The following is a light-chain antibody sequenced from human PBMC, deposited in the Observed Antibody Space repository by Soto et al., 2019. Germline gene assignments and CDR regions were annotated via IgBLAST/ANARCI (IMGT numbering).Light chain of an antibody. CDR3: ATWDDSLKAYV. Sequence: QSVLTQPPSASGNPGQRVTISCSGSTSNIGANTVNWYQHLPGTAPKLLLYSNNQRPSGVPDRFSGSKSGTSASLAISGLQSEDEAAYSCATWDDSLKAYVFGTGTKLTVL. CDR1: TSNIGANT. J-gene: IGLJ1*01. V-gene: IGLV1-44*01. CDR2: SNN.